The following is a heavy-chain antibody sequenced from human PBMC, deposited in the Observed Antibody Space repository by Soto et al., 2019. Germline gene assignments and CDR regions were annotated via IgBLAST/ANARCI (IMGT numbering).Heavy chain of an antibody. CDR3: ARIVDF. D-gene: IGHD3-16*02. J-gene: IGHJ4*02. CDR2: ISPDGTIT. CDR1: GFSISNSW. V-gene: IGHV3-74*01. Sequence: EVQLEESGGGLIQPGGSLRLSCAASGFSISNSWMHWVRQAPGMGPVWVSRISPDGTITNYADSVKGRFTISRDNAKNTLYLQMNRLRAEDTAVYHCARIVDFWGQGTLVTVSS.